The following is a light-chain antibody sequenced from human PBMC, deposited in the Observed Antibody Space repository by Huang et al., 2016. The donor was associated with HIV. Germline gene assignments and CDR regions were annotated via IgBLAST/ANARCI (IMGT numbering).Light chain of an antibody. Sequence: DIVMTQTPLSLSVTPGQPASISCNSSQSLLYTDGKTYLYWYLQKHSRSPQLLIYEVSSRFSEGPGRFSGSGSGTHFTLKISRVEAEDVGVYYCMQGLHLPYTFGQGAKLEIK. CDR2: EVS. V-gene: IGKV2-29*02. CDR1: QSLLYTDGKTY. CDR3: MQGLHLPYT. J-gene: IGKJ2*01.